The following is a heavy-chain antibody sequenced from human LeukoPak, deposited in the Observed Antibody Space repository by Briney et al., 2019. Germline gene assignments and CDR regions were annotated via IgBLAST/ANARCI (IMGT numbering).Heavy chain of an antibody. CDR3: VKVCIVATITGGDH. CDR2: INSGGAGT. V-gene: IGHV3-23*01. CDR1: GFTFSSYA. J-gene: IGHJ4*02. D-gene: IGHD5-12*01. Sequence: GGSLRLSCAPSGFTFSSYAMSWVRQAPGKGLEWVSAINSGGAGTHYADSVKGRFTISRDNSKNTLNLQMNSLRAEDTAVYYCVKVCIVATITGGDHWGQGTLVTVSS.